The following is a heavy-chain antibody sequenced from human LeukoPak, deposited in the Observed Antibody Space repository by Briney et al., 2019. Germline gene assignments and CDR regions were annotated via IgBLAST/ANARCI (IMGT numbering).Heavy chain of an antibody. CDR1: GFTFSSYD. CDR2: IWYDGSNK. CDR3: ARASYYYGMDV. Sequence: GGSLRLSCAASGFTFSSYDMHWVRQAPGKGLEWVAVIWYDGSNKYYADSVKGRFTISRDNSKNTLYLQMNSLRAEDTAVYYCARASYYYGMDVWGQGTTVTVSS. J-gene: IGHJ6*02. V-gene: IGHV3-33*08.